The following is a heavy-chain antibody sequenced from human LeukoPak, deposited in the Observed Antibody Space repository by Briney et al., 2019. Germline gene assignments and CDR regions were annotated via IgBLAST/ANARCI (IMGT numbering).Heavy chain of an antibody. Sequence: SETLSLTCTVSGGSISSYYWSWIRQPAGKGLEWIGRIYTSGSTNYNPSLKSRVTMSVDTSKNQFSLKLSSVTAADTAVYYCARVLWGIVVVPAAMKIFDYWGQGTLVTVSS. CDR3: ARVLWGIVVVPAAMKIFDY. D-gene: IGHD2-2*01. CDR1: GGSISSYY. CDR2: IYTSGST. V-gene: IGHV4-4*07. J-gene: IGHJ4*02.